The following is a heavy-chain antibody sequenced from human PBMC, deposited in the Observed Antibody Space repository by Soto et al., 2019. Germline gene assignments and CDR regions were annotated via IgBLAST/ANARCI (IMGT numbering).Heavy chain of an antibody. D-gene: IGHD5-18*01. CDR1: GYSFTSYW. CDR3: ARPVDTAMVWAFDI. Sequence: PGESLKISCKGSGYSFTSYWIGWVRQMPGKGLEWMGIIYPGDSDTRYSPSFQGQVTISADKSISTAYLQWSSLKASDTAMYYCARPVDTAMVWAFDIRRQGTMVTVSS. V-gene: IGHV5-51*01. J-gene: IGHJ3*02. CDR2: IYPGDSDT.